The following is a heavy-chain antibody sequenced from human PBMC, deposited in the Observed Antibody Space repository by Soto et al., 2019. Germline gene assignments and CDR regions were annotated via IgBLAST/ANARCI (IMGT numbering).Heavy chain of an antibody. CDR2: IVVGSGNT. CDR3: AADPYYDILTGYYGMDV. D-gene: IGHD3-9*01. Sequence: GASVKVSCKASGFTFTSSAVQWVRQARGQRLEWIGWIVVGSGNTNYAQKFQERVTITRDMSTSTAYMELSSLRSEDTAVYYCAADPYYDILTGYYGMDVWGQGTTVTVSS. V-gene: IGHV1-58*01. CDR1: GFTFTSSA. J-gene: IGHJ6*02.